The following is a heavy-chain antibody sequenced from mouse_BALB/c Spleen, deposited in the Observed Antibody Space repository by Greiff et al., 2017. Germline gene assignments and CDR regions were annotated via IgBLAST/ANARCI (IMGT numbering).Heavy chain of an antibody. Sequence: EVKVEESGGGLVKPGGSLKLSCAASGFTFSSYTMSWVRQTPEKRLEWVATISSGGSYTYYPDSVKGRFTISRDNAKNTLYLQMSSLKSEDTAMYYCTRDGSSSFDYWGQGTTLTVSS. CDR3: TRDGSSSFDY. CDR2: ISSGGSYT. J-gene: IGHJ2*01. D-gene: IGHD1-2*01. V-gene: IGHV5-6-4*01. CDR1: GFTFSSYT.